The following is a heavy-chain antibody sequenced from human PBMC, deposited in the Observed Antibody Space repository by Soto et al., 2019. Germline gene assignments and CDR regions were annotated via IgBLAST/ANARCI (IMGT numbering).Heavy chain of an antibody. CDR3: ARGRRVWGSYRQHHYGMDV. CDR2: INHSGST. CDR1: GGSFSGYY. V-gene: IGHV4-34*01. D-gene: IGHD3-16*02. J-gene: IGHJ6*02. Sequence: QVQLQQWGAGLLKPSETLSLTCAVYGGSFSGYYWSWIRQPPGKGLEWIGEINHSGSTNYNPSLKSRVTISVDTSKNQFSLKLSSVTAADTAVYYCARGRRVWGSYRQHHYGMDVWGQGTTVTVSS.